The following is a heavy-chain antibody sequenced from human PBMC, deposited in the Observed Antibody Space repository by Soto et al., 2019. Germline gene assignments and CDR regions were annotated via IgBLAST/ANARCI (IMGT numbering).Heavy chain of an antibody. CDR2: IYPGDSDT. CDR1: GYSFTSYW. J-gene: IGHJ3*02. CDR3: ARPPRYSGSYSDAFDI. D-gene: IGHD1-26*01. V-gene: IGHV5-51*01. Sequence: GESLKISCKGSGYSFTSYWIGWVRQMPGKGLEWMGIIYPGDSDTRYSPSFQGQVTISADKSISTAYLQWSSLKASDTAMYYCARPPRYSGSYSDAFDIWGQGTMVTVS.